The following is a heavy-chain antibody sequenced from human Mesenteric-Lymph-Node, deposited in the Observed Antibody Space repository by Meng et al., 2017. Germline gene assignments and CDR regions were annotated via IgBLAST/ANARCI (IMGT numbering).Heavy chain of an antibody. CDR1: GDSISSNSYY. CDR2: IDYSGIT. J-gene: IGHJ1*01. Sequence: QVQPQEPGPGLVKSPETLSLTCSLPGDSISSNSYYWGWIRQPPGKGLEGIASIDYSGITFQNPSLKSRLTTSVDTSKNQFSLQLRFVTAADTAVYYCARHRGNYYQSFLHWGQGTLVTVSS. CDR3: ARHRGNYYQSFLH. V-gene: IGHV4-39*01. D-gene: IGHD1-26*01.